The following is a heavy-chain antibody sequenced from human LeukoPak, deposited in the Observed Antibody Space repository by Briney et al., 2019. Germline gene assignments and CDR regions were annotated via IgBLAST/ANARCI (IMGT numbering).Heavy chain of an antibody. CDR3: AREVLDPLKYSSSWYLEEYYFDY. J-gene: IGHJ4*02. CDR2: IIPILGIA. V-gene: IGHV1-69*04. D-gene: IGHD6-13*01. Sequence: VASVKVSCKASGGTFSSYAISWVRQAPGQGLEWMGRIIPILGIANYAQKFQGRVTITADKSTSTAYMELSSLRSEDTAVYYCAREVLDPLKYSSSWYLEEYYFDYWGQGTLVTVSS. CDR1: GGTFSSYA.